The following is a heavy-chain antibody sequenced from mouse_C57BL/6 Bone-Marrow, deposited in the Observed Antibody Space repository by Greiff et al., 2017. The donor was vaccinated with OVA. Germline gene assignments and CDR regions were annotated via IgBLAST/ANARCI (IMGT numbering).Heavy chain of an antibody. CDR2: LYPSSGYT. CDR3: ATKPHDLCAMDN. D-gene: IGHD6-1*01. CDR1: GYTFTSYW. V-gene: IGHV1-7*01. J-gene: IGHJ4*01. Sequence: VQLQQSGAELAKPGASVKLSCKASGYTFTSYWLHWVKQRPGQGLEWIGYLYPSSGYTKSNQKFKDKATLTADKSSSTAYMQLSSLTYEASAVYDGATKPHDLCAMDNWGKGTSVTVSS.